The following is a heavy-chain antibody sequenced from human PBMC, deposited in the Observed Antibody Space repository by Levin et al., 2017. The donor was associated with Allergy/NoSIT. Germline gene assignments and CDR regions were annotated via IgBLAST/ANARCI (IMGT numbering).Heavy chain of an antibody. D-gene: IGHD2-2*01. V-gene: IGHV1-2*02. CDR3: TRFPPTYQLLESPPKDFYYGLDV. CDR2: IDPFSGDT. CDR1: GYTFTGYY. J-gene: IGHJ6*02. Sequence: GESLKISCKASGYTFTGYYVHWVRQAPGQGLEWMGWIDPFSGDTNYAQKFQGKVTMTRDTMNTAYLELSRLRSCDTTVYYSTRFPPTYQLLESPPKDFYYGLDVWGQGTTVIVSS.